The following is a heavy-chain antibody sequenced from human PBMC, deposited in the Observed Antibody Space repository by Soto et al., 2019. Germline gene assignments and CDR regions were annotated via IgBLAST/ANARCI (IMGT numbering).Heavy chain of an antibody. CDR2: ISGSGGST. D-gene: IGHD5-12*01. CDR3: GRDRNSGYGVAYYFDF. J-gene: IGHJ4*02. V-gene: IGHV3-23*01. CDR1: AFTFSSYA. Sequence: PGGSLRLSCAASAFTFSSYAMSWVRQAPGKGLEWVSGISGSGGSTTYADSVKGRFAISRDNSKNTLYLQMNSLRAEDTAIYYCGRDRNSGYGVAYYFDFWGKGALVTVSS.